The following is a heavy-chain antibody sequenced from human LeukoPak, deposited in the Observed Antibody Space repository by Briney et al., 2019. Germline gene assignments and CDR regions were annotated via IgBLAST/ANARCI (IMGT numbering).Heavy chain of an antibody. Sequence: SETLSLTCAVYGGSFSGYYWSWIRQPPGKGLEWIGEINHSGSTNYNPSLKSRVTISVDTSKNQFSLKLSSVTAADTAVYYCANRDVAGGYDFDYWGQGTLVTVSS. CDR1: GGSFSGYY. CDR3: ANRDVAGGYDFDY. CDR2: INHSGST. D-gene: IGHD5-12*01. V-gene: IGHV4-34*01. J-gene: IGHJ4*02.